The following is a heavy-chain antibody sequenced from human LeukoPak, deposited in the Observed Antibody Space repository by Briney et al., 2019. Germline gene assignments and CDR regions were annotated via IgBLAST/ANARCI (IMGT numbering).Heavy chain of an antibody. J-gene: IGHJ4*02. D-gene: IGHD5-12*01. CDR1: GFTFSSYA. V-gene: IGHV3-23*01. CDR3: VSPTADYPFLYYFDS. CDR2: ISGSGGST. Sequence: GGSLRLSCAASGFTFSSYAMSWVRQAPGKGLEWVSAISGSGGSTYCADSVKGRFTISRDNSKNTLFLQMNNLRSEDTALYYCVSPTADYPFLYYFDSWGQGTLVTVSS.